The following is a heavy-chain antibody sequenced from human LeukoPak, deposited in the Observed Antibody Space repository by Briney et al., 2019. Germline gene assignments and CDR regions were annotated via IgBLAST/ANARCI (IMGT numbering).Heavy chain of an antibody. D-gene: IGHD1-1*01. CDR2: IRYDGSNK. Sequence: GGSLRLSCAASGFTFSSYGMHWVRQAPGKGLEWVAFIRYDGSNKYYADSVKGRFTISRDNSKNTLYLQMNSLRAEDTAMYYCAKDLFQRAVGWFDPWGQGTLVTVSS. CDR3: AKDLFQRAVGWFDP. V-gene: IGHV3-30*02. J-gene: IGHJ5*02. CDR1: GFTFSSYG.